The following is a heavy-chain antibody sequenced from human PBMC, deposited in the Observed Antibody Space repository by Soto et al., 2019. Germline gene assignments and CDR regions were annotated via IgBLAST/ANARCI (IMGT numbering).Heavy chain of an antibody. Sequence: GGSLRLSCAASGFTFDDYAMHWVRQAPGKGLEWVSGISWNSGSIGYADSVKGRFTISRDNAKNSLYLQMNSLRAEDTALYYCAKAPSGYSSSWSDYWGQGTLVTVSS. V-gene: IGHV3-9*01. CDR2: ISWNSGSI. CDR1: GFTFDDYA. D-gene: IGHD6-13*01. J-gene: IGHJ4*02. CDR3: AKAPSGYSSSWSDY.